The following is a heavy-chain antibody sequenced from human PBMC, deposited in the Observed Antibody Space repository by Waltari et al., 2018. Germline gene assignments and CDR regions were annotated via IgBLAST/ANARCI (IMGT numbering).Heavy chain of an antibody. J-gene: IGHJ2*01. Sequence: QLQLQESGPGLVKPSETLSLTCTVSGGSISSSSYYWGWIRQPPGKGLEWSGSIYYSWNTYYNPSLKSRVTISIDTSKNQLSLKLISVTAADTAVYYCARMGSHWYFDLWGRGTLVTVSS. CDR2: IYYSWNT. D-gene: IGHD3-16*01. V-gene: IGHV4-39*01. CDR1: GGSISSSSYY. CDR3: ARMGSHWYFDL.